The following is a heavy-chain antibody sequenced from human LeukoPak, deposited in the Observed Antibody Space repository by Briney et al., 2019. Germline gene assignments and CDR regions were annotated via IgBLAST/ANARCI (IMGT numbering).Heavy chain of an antibody. CDR3: ARGRRCSSTSCYERRPYYYYYYYMDV. CDR1: GGSISSYY. CDR2: IYYSGST. D-gene: IGHD2-2*01. V-gene: IGHV4-59*12. Sequence: SETLSLTCTVSGGSISSYYWSWIRQPPGKGLEWIGYIYYSGSTNYNPSLKSRVTISVDTSKNQFSLKLSSVTAADTAVYYCARGRRCSSTSCYERRPYYYYYYYMDVWGKGTTVTVSS. J-gene: IGHJ6*03.